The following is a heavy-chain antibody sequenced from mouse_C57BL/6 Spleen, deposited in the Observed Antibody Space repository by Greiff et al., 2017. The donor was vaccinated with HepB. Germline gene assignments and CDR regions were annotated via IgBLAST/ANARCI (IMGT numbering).Heavy chain of an antibody. D-gene: IGHD1-1*01. V-gene: IGHV1-82*01. CDR3: ARKGDYGSRPGYYFDY. CDR2: IYPGDGDT. CDR1: GYAFSSSW. J-gene: IGHJ2*01. Sequence: QVQLQQSGPELVKPGASVKISCKASGYAFSSSWMNWVKQRPGKGLEWIGRIYPGDGDTNYNGKFKGKATLTADKSSSTASMQLSSRTSEDSAVYFCARKGDYGSRPGYYFDYWGQGTTLTVSS.